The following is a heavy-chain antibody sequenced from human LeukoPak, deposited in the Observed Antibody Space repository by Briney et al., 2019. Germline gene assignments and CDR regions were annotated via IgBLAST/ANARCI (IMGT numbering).Heavy chain of an antibody. V-gene: IGHV3-23*01. Sequence: GGSLRLSCAASGFTFSSYAMSWVRQAPGKGLEWVSAITSSGGSTYYADSVKGRFTISRDNSKNTLYLEMNSLRVEDTAVYYCAKDIGSYYDYWGQGILVTVSS. CDR1: GFTFSSYA. CDR2: ITSSGGST. J-gene: IGHJ4*02. CDR3: AKDIGSYYDY. D-gene: IGHD3-10*01.